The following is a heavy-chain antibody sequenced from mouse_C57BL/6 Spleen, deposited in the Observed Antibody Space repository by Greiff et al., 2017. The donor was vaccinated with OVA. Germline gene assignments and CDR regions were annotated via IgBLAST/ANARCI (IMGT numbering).Heavy chain of an antibody. V-gene: IGHV10-3*01. CDR2: IRSKSSNYAT. Sequence: EVMLVESGGGLVQPKGSLKLSCAASGFTFNTYAMHWVRQAPGKGLEWVARIRSKSSNYATYYADSVKDRFTISRDDSQSMLYLQMNNLKTEDTAMYYCVGDRGTMVTTDWYFDVWGTGTTVTVSS. D-gene: IGHD2-2*01. J-gene: IGHJ1*03. CDR1: GFTFNTYA. CDR3: VGDRGTMVTTDWYFDV.